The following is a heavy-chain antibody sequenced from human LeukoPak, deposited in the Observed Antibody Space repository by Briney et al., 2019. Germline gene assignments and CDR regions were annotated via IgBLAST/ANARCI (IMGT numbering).Heavy chain of an antibody. CDR2: IKQDGSEK. V-gene: IGHV3-7*01. J-gene: IGHJ4*02. D-gene: IGHD3-3*01. CDR1: GFTFSSYW. Sequence: PGGSLRLSCAASGFTFSSYWMSWVRQAPGKGLEWVANIKQDGSEKYYVDSVKGRFTISRGNAKNSLYLQMNSLRAEDTAVYYCARDRYYDFWSGYYHGYWGQGTLVTVSS. CDR3: ARDRYYDFWSGYYHGY.